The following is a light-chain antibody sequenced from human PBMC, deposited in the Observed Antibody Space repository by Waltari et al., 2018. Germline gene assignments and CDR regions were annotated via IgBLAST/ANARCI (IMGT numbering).Light chain of an antibody. CDR2: GNT. CDR3: AAWDDNLLYV. J-gene: IGLJ1*01. V-gene: IGLV1-47*01. CDR1: SDIGDNY. Sequence: SDIGDNYVYWYKPLPGTAPKLLIYGNTQRPSGVPDRFSGSKSGTSASLAISDLRSEDEADYYCAAWDDNLLYVFGTGTKVTVL.